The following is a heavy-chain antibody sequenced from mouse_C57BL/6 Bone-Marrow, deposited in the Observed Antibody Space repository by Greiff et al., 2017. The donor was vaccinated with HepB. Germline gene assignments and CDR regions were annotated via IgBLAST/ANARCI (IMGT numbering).Heavy chain of an antibody. D-gene: IGHD2-4*01. CDR3: ATIYYDYDRGYYAMDY. Sequence: VKLVESGAELARPGASVKLSCKASGYTFTSYGISWVKQRTGQGLEWIGEIYPRSGNTYYNEKFKGKATLTADKSSSTAYMELRSLTSEDSAVYFCATIYYDYDRGYYAMDYWGQGTSVTVSS. V-gene: IGHV1-81*01. J-gene: IGHJ4*01. CDR1: GYTFTSYG. CDR2: IYPRSGNT.